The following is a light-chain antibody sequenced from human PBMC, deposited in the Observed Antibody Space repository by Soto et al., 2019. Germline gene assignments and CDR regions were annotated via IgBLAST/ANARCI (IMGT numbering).Light chain of an antibody. CDR2: GAF. CDR1: QSVSSN. J-gene: IGKJ1*01. CDR3: QQSNDWTLT. V-gene: IGKV3-15*01. Sequence: IVMTQSPVTLSVSPGERVTLSCRASQSVSSNLAWYQQKPGQAPSLLIYGAFTRATGIPARFSGTGSGTEGTITISSLKSEDGALYYCQQSNDWTLTFGQGTKVDIK.